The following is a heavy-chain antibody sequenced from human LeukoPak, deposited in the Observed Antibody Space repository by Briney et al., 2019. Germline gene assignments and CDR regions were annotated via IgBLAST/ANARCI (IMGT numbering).Heavy chain of an antibody. J-gene: IGHJ4*02. Sequence: GGSLRLSCAASGFSLSRYWMTWVRQAPGKGLERVANIKQDGSEEYYVDSVKGRFTISRDNAKNPLYLQMNSLRAEDTAVYYCARTYYYGSGSNDYWGQGTLVTVSS. CDR3: ARTYYYGSGSNDY. D-gene: IGHD3-10*01. CDR2: IKQDGSEE. CDR1: GFSLSRYW. V-gene: IGHV3-7*04.